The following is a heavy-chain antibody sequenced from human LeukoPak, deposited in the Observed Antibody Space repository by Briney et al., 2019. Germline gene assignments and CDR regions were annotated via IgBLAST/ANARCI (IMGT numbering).Heavy chain of an antibody. Sequence: ASVTVSCKASGYTFTGYYMHWVRQAPGQGLEWMGWINPNSGGTNYAQKFQGRVTMTRDTSISTAYMELSRLRSDDTAVYYCARYDEGTIGTLISNWGQGTLVTVSS. J-gene: IGHJ4*02. V-gene: IGHV1-2*02. CDR3: ARYDEGTIGTLISN. CDR2: INPNSGGT. D-gene: IGHD1-14*01. CDR1: GYTFTGYY.